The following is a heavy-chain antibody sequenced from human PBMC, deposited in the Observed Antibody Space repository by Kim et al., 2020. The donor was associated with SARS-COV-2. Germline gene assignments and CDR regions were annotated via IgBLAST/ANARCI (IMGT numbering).Heavy chain of an antibody. D-gene: IGHD6-13*01. CDR3: ARDKGGYGAFDF. J-gene: IGHJ3*01. V-gene: IGHV3-74*01. Sequence: YAESVKGRFIISRDNAKNTLYLQMDSLRAEDTAVYYCARDKGGYGAFDFWGQGTMVTVSS.